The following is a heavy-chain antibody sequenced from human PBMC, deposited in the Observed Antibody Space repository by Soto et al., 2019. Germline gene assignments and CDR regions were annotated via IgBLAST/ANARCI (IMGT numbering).Heavy chain of an antibody. CDR2: IYSGGST. CDR1: GFTVSSNY. Sequence: PGGSLRLSCAASGFTVSSNYMSWVRQAPGKGLEWVSVIYSGGSTYYADSVKGRFTISRDNSKNTLYLQMNSLRAEDTAVYYCARGRYNWNYQGIDYWGQGTLVTVSS. J-gene: IGHJ4*02. D-gene: IGHD1-7*01. CDR3: ARGRYNWNYQGIDY. V-gene: IGHV3-53*01.